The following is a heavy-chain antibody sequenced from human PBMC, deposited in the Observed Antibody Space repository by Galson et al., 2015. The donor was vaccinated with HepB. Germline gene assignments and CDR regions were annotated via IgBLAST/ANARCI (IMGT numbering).Heavy chain of an antibody. Sequence: SVKVSCKASGYAFTSYGISWVRQAPGQGLEWMGWISAYNGNTNYAQKLQGRVTMTTDTSTSTAYMELRSLRSDDTAVYYCARDLFDYGDYLDAFDIWGQGTMVTVSS. J-gene: IGHJ3*02. V-gene: IGHV1-18*01. CDR2: ISAYNGNT. CDR1: GYAFTSYG. D-gene: IGHD4-17*01. CDR3: ARDLFDYGDYLDAFDI.